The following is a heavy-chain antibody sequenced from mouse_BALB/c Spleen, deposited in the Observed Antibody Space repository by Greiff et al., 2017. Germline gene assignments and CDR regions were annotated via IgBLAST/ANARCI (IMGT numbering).Heavy chain of an antibody. CDR1: GYTFTSYY. D-gene: IGHD4-1*01. CDR2: INPSNGGT. J-gene: IGHJ2*01. CDR3: TRHWDYFDY. V-gene: IGHV1S81*02. Sequence: QVQLQQSGAELVKPGASVKLSCKASGYTFTSYYMYWVKQRPGQGLEWIGEINPSNGGTNFNEKFKSKATLTVDKSSSTAYMQLSSLTSEDSAVYYCTRHWDYFDYWGQGTTLTVSA.